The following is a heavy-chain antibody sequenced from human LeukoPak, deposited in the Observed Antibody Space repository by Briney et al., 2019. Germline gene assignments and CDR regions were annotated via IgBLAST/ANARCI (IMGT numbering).Heavy chain of an antibody. V-gene: IGHV1-2*02. Sequence: ASVKVSCKASGYTFTGYYMHWVRQAPAQGLEWMGWINPNSGGTNYAQKFQGRVTMTRDTSISTAYMELSRLRSDDTAVYYCARLGIVVVTADGMDVWGQGTTVTVSS. J-gene: IGHJ6*02. CDR1: GYTFTGYY. CDR3: ARLGIVVVTADGMDV. CDR2: INPNSGGT. D-gene: IGHD2-21*02.